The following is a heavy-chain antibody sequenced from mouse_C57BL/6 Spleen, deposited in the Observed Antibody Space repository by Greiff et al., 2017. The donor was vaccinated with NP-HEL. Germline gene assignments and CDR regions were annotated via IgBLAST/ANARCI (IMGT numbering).Heavy chain of an antibody. D-gene: IGHD2-3*01. CDR2: ISSGGSYT. Sequence: EVKVVESGGDLVKPGGSLKLSCAASGFTFSSYGMSWVRQTPDKRLEWVATISSGGSYTYYPDSVKGRFTISRDNAKNTLYLQMSSLKSEDTAMYYCARHAYDGYYGAMDYWGQGTSVTVSS. J-gene: IGHJ4*01. CDR3: ARHAYDGYYGAMDY. V-gene: IGHV5-6*01. CDR1: GFTFSSYG.